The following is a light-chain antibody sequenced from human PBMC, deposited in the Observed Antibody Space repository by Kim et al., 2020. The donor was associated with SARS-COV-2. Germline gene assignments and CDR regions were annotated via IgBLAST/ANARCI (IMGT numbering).Light chain of an antibody. Sequence: KTVTISCTRSSGSIASNDVQWYQPRPGSAPTTVIHEDNQRPSGVPDRFSGSIDSSSNSASLTISGLKTEDEADYYCQSYDSSNLWVFGGGTKVTV. CDR3: QSYDSSNLWV. CDR1: SGSIASND. J-gene: IGLJ3*02. CDR2: EDN. V-gene: IGLV6-57*03.